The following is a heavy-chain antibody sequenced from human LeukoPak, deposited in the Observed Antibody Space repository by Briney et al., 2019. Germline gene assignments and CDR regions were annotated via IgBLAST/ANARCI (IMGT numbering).Heavy chain of an antibody. CDR3: ARAGYYDSSGYYGMDV. CDR2: ISGSGGST. Sequence: GGSLRLSCAASGFTFSSYAMSWVRQAPGKGLEWVSAISGSGGSTYYADSVKGRFTISRDNAKNSLYLQMNSLRAEDTAVYYCARAGYYDSSGYYGMDVWGQGTTVTVSS. J-gene: IGHJ6*02. V-gene: IGHV3-23*01. CDR1: GFTFSSYA. D-gene: IGHD3-22*01.